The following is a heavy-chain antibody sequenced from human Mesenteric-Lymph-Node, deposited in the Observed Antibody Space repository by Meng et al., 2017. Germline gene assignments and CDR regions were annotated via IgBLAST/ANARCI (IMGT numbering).Heavy chain of an antibody. D-gene: IGHD6-19*01. V-gene: IGHV4-4*02. J-gene: IGHJ4*02. CDR1: GDSISSDIW. CDR2: VYHRGDT. Sequence: QVQVKASGPGLVKPSGTLSLTCTVSGDSISSDIWWSWVRQPPGKGLEWIGEVYHRGDTNYNPSLKSRVVISVDRSKNQFSLQLNSVTPEDTAMYYCARSGSSGWIDYWGQGTLVTVSS. CDR3: ARSGSSGWIDY.